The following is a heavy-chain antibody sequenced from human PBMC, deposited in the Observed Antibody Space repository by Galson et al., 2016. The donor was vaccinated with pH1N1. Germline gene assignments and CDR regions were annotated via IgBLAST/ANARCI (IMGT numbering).Heavy chain of an antibody. J-gene: IGHJ4*02. V-gene: IGHV4-61*02. D-gene: IGHD3-10*01. CDR1: GGSISSSIYY. Sequence: LSLTCTVSGGSISSSIYYWNWIRQPAGKGLEWIGCMYTSGTTTYNPSLESRVSISVDTSKNQFSLRLSSVTAADTAVYFCARDRAALTGIFDYWGQGALVTVSS. CDR2: MYTSGTT. CDR3: ARDRAALTGIFDY.